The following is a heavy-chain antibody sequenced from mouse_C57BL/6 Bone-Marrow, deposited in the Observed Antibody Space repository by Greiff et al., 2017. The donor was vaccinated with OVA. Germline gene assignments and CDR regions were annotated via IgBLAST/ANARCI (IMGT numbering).Heavy chain of an antibody. J-gene: IGHJ4*01. V-gene: IGHV1-82*01. CDR1: GYAFSSSW. Sequence: LVESGPELVKPGASVKISCKASGYAFSSSWMNWVKQRPGKGLEWIGRIYPGDGDTNYNGKFKGKATLTADKSSSTAYMQLSSLTSEDSAVYFCAREARRKDYYAMDYWGQGTSVTVSS. CDR2: IYPGDGDT. D-gene: IGHD2-14*01. CDR3: AREARRKDYYAMDY.